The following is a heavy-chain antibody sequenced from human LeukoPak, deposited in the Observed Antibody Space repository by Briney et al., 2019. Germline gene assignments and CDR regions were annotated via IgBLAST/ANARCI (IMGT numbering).Heavy chain of an antibody. J-gene: IGHJ6*02. CDR3: ARDWDYYYGMDV. Sequence: ASVKVSCKAYGYTFMSHGISWVRQAPGQGLEWMGWISAYNGNTNYAQKLQGRVTMTTDTSTSTAYMELRSLRSDDTAVYYCARDWDYYYGMDVWGQGTTVTVSS. V-gene: IGHV1-18*01. CDR1: GYTFMSHG. D-gene: IGHD7-27*01. CDR2: ISAYNGNT.